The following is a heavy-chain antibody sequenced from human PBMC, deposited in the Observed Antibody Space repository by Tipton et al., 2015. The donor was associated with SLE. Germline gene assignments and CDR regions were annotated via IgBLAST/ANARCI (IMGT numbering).Heavy chain of an antibody. J-gene: IGHJ3*02. CDR3: ASSGGVAGAFDI. CDR2: ISGSGGST. Sequence: SLRLSCAASGFTFSSYAMSWVRQAPGKGLEWVSAISGSGGSTYYADSVKGRFTISRDNSKNTLYLQMNSLRAEDTAVYYCASSGGVAGAFDIWGQGPMVTVSS. V-gene: IGHV3-23*01. D-gene: IGHD6-19*01. CDR1: GFTFSSYA.